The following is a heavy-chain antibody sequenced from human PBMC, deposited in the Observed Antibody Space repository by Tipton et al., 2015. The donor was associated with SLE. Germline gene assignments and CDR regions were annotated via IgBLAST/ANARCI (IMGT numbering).Heavy chain of an antibody. Sequence: TLSLTCTVSGGSISSYYWSWIRQPPGKGLEWIGYIYYSGGTNYNPSLKSRVTITVDMSKNQFSLRLISVTAADTAVYYCARGCSSSTCEPFYFFGMDVWGQGTTGSVSS. V-gene: IGHV4-59*12. J-gene: IGHJ6*02. CDR2: IYYSGGT. CDR1: GGSISSYY. CDR3: ARGCSSSTCEPFYFFGMDV. D-gene: IGHD2-2*01.